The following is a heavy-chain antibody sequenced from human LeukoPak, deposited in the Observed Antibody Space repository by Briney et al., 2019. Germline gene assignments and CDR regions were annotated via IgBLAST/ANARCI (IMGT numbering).Heavy chain of an antibody. Sequence: GRSLRLSCAASGFIFSSYGMHWVRQAPGKGLEWVAVISYDGSNKYYADSVKGRFTISRDNSKNTLYLQMNSLRAEDTAVYYCAKDPYSGSYSAGYSVDYWGQGTLVTVSS. V-gene: IGHV3-30*18. CDR1: GFIFSSYG. D-gene: IGHD1-26*01. J-gene: IGHJ4*02. CDR3: AKDPYSGSYSAGYSVDY. CDR2: ISYDGSNK.